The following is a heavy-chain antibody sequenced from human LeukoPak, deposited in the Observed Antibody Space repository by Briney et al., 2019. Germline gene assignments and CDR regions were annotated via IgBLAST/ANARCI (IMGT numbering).Heavy chain of an antibody. CDR3: ARESSSSGGFDY. CDR2: IIPILGIA. V-gene: IGHV1-69*04. J-gene: IGHJ4*02. CDR1: GGTFSSYT. Sequence: ASVKVSCKASGGTFSSYTISWVRQAPGQGLEWMGRIIPILGIANYAQKFQGRVTITADKSTSTAYMELSSLRSEDTAVHYCARESSSSGGFDYWGQGTLVTVSS. D-gene: IGHD6-6*01.